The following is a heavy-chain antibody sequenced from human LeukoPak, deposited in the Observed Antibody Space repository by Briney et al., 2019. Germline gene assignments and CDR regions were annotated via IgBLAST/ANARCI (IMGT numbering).Heavy chain of an antibody. Sequence: SETLSLTCAVSGGSISSSNWWSWVRQPPGKGLEWIGEIYHIGSTNYNPSLKSRVTISVDKSKNQFSLKLSSVTAADTAVYYCARLIPGRGSGKDPYYYYGMDVWGQGTTVTVSS. D-gene: IGHD3-10*01. V-gene: IGHV4-4*02. J-gene: IGHJ6*02. CDR2: IYHIGST. CDR3: ARLIPGRGSGKDPYYYYGMDV. CDR1: GGSISSSNW.